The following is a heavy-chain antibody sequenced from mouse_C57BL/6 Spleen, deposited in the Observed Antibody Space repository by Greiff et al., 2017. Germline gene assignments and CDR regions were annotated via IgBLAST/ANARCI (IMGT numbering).Heavy chain of an antibody. V-gene: IGHV1-61*01. CDR3: ASLYSGYGWFAMDY. J-gene: IGHJ4*01. Sequence: VQLQQSGAELVKPGASVKMSCKASGYTFTSYWMDWVKQRPGQGLEWIGNIYPCGGETNYNQKFKDKATLTVDKSSSTAYMQLSSLTSEDSAVYYGASLYSGYGWFAMDYWGKGTTVTASA. CDR1: GYTFTSYW. D-gene: IGHD2-14*01. CDR2: IYPCGGET.